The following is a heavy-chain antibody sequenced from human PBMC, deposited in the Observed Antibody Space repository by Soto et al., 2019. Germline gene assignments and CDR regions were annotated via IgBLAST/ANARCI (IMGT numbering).Heavy chain of an antibody. CDR1: GFTFSSYA. J-gene: IGHJ4*02. CDR3: VKAVYLLDFDY. CDR2: ISGTGGNT. D-gene: IGHD1-20*01. Sequence: GGSLRLSCAASGFTFSSYAMTWVRQAPGKGLEWVSTISGTGGNTYYADSVKGRFTISRDNSKNTVYLQMNSLRAEDTAVYYCVKAVYLLDFDYWGQGTLVTVS. V-gene: IGHV3-23*01.